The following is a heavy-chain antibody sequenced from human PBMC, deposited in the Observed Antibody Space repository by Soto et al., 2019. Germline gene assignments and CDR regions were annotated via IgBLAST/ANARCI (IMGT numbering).Heavy chain of an antibody. D-gene: IGHD5-18*01. CDR2: IYHSGST. Sequence: SETLSLTCAVSGGPISSSNWWSWVRQPPGKGLEWIGEIYHSGSTNYNPSLKSRVTISVDKSKNQFSLKLSSVTAADTAVYYCARHTAMAPYYYYGMDVWGQGTTVTVSS. J-gene: IGHJ6*02. CDR1: GGPISSSNW. V-gene: IGHV4-4*02. CDR3: ARHTAMAPYYYYGMDV.